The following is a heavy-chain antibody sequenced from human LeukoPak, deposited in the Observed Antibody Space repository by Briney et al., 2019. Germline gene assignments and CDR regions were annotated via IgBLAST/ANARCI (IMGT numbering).Heavy chain of an antibody. V-gene: IGHV3-74*01. D-gene: IGHD1-26*01. CDR3: ARASSGSHGDY. Sequence: PGGSLRLSCAASGFTFSSYSMNWVRQAPGKGLEWVSRINTDGGSTNYADSVKGRFTISRDNAKNTLYLQINSLRVEDTAVYYCARASSGSHGDYWGQGTLVTVSS. J-gene: IGHJ4*02. CDR1: GFTFSSYS. CDR2: INTDGGST.